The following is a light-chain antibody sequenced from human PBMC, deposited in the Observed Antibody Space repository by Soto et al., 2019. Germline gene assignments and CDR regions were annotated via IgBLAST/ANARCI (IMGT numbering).Light chain of an antibody. CDR1: QGISSY. Sequence: DIQLTQSPSFLSASVGDRVTVTCRASQGISSYLAWYQQKPGEAPNLLIYAASTLQFGVPLRFSGSGSGTEFTLTISSLQPEDFATYYCQQLNSYPYTFGQGTKLEIK. CDR2: AAS. V-gene: IGKV1-9*01. CDR3: QQLNSYPYT. J-gene: IGKJ2*01.